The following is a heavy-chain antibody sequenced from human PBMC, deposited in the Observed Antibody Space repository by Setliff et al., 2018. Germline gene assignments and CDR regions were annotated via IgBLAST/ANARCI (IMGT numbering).Heavy chain of an antibody. CDR1: GGSISSGSYY. J-gene: IGHJ6*02. V-gene: IGHV4-61*02. Sequence: TLSLTCTVSGGSISSGSYYWSWIRQPAGKGLEWIGRIYTSGSTNYNPSLKSRVTISVDTSKNQFSLKLSSVTAADTAVYYCARGGYYYDSSGYYQASYYYYYGMDVWGQGTTVTAP. CDR3: ARGGYYYDSSGYYQASYYYYYGMDV. CDR2: IYTSGST. D-gene: IGHD3-22*01.